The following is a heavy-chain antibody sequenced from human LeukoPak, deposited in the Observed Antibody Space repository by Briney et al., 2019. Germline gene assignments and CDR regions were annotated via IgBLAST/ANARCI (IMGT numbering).Heavy chain of an antibody. Sequence: PGGSLRLSCAASGFTFSSYAMHWVRQAPGKGLEWVAVISYDGSNKYYADSVKGRFTISRDNSKNTLYLQMNSLRAEDTAVYYCARTYSSSSKLPGGVPYYYYGMDVWGQGTTVTVSS. D-gene: IGHD6-6*01. J-gene: IGHJ6*02. CDR1: GFTFSSYA. V-gene: IGHV3-30-3*01. CDR3: ARTYSSSSKLPGGVPYYYYGMDV. CDR2: ISYDGSNK.